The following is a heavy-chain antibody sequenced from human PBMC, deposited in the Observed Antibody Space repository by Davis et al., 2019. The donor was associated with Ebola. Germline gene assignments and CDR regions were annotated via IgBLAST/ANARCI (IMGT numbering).Heavy chain of an antibody. D-gene: IGHD3-22*01. CDR3: ARVHRGEIVVVITHDAFDI. J-gene: IGHJ3*02. V-gene: IGHV3-21*01. CDR1: GITFRSYS. CDR2: ISSSSSYI. Sequence: GGSLRLSCAASGITFRSYSIHWVRQAPRKRLEWVSSISSSSSYIYYADSVKGRITISRDNAKNSLYLQMNSLRAEDTAVYYCARVHRGEIVVVITHDAFDIWGQGTMVTVSS.